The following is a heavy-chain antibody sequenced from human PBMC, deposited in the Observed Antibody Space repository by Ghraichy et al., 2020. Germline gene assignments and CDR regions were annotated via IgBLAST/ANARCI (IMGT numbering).Heavy chain of an antibody. J-gene: IGHJ4*02. CDR3: AKGRLGELSSFDY. CDR1: GFTFSSYA. Sequence: LSLTCAASGFTFSSYAMSWVRQAPGKGLEWVSAISGSGGSTYYADSVKGRFTISRDNSKNTLYLQMNSLRAEDTAVYYCAKGRLGELSSFDYWGQGTLVTVSS. V-gene: IGHV3-23*01. D-gene: IGHD3-16*02. CDR2: ISGSGGST.